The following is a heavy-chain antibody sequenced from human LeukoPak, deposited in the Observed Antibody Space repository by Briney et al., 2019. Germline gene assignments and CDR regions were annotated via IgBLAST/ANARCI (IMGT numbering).Heavy chain of an antibody. CDR3: ARGNHYDFWSGYHLGYYYGMDV. Sequence: ASVKVSCKASGYTFTGYYMHWVRQAPGQGLEWMGWINPNSGGTNYAQKFQGRVTMTRDTSISTAYMELSSLRSEDTAVYYCARGNHYDFWSGYHLGYYYGMDVWGQGTTVTVSS. CDR1: GYTFTGYY. V-gene: IGHV1-2*02. J-gene: IGHJ6*02. D-gene: IGHD3-3*01. CDR2: INPNSGGT.